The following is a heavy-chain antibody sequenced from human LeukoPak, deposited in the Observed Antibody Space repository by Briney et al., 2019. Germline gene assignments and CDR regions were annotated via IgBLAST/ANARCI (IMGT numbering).Heavy chain of an antibody. CDR3: ARDGGPGPDIVVVPAAY. CDR2: INPNSGGT. D-gene: IGHD2-2*01. CDR1: GYTFTGYY. J-gene: IGHJ4*02. Sequence: PGASVKVSCKASGYTFTGYYMHWVRQAPGQGLEWTGWINPNSGGTNYAQKFQGRVTMTRDTSISTAYMELSRLRSDDTAVYYCARDGGPGPDIVVVPAAYWGQGTLVTVSS. V-gene: IGHV1-2*02.